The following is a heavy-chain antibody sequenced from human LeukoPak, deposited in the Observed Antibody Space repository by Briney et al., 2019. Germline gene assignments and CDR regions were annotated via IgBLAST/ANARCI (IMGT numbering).Heavy chain of an antibody. CDR1: GFTVTSNY. V-gene: IGHV3-53*04. J-gene: IGHJ4*02. Sequence: SGGSLRLSCAASGFTVTSNYMSWVRQAPGRGLEWVSLIYIGGGSTTYYADSVKGRFTISEHSNTLYLQMNSLRPEDTAVYYCARVAARGPFDYWGQGTLVTVSS. D-gene: IGHD6-6*01. CDR2: IYIGGGSTT. CDR3: ARVAARGPFDY.